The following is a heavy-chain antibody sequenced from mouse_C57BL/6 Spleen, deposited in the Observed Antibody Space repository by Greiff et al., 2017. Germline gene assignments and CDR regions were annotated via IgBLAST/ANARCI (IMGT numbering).Heavy chain of an antibody. CDR3: ARRLGGYYDDDGYAMDY. CDR1: GYTFTDYY. D-gene: IGHD2-4*01. Sequence: EVQLQQPGPELVKPGASVKISCKASGYTFTDYYMNWVKQSHGQSLEWIGDLNPNNGGTSYNQKFKGKATLTVDKSSSTAYMELRSLTAEDSAVYYCARRLGGYYDDDGYAMDYWGQGTSVTVSS. V-gene: IGHV1-26*01. J-gene: IGHJ4*01. CDR2: LNPNNGGT.